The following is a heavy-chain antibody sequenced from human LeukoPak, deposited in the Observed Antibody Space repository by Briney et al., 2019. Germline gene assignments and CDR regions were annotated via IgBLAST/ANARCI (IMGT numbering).Heavy chain of an antibody. CDR3: AIAPYCSSTSCPNWFDP. CDR1: GYTFTGYY. V-gene: IGHV1-2*02. D-gene: IGHD2-2*01. CDR2: INPNSGGT. J-gene: IGHJ5*02. Sequence: ASVKVSCKASGYTFTGYYMHWVRQAPGQGLEWMGCINPNSGGTNYGQKFQGRVTMTRDTSISTAYMELSRLRSDDTAVYYCAIAPYCSSTSCPNWFDPWGQGTLVTVSS.